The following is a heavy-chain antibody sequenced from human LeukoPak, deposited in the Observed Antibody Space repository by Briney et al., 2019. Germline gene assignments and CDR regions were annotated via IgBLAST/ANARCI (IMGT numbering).Heavy chain of an antibody. CDR1: GYTFTSYY. CDR2: INPNSGGT. V-gene: IGHV1-2*02. D-gene: IGHD2-15*01. CDR3: ARVVVAAAPWYYFDY. J-gene: IGHJ4*02. Sequence: ASVKVSCKASGYTFTSYYMHWVRQAPGQGLEWMGWINPNSGGTNYAQKFQGRVTMTRDTSISTAYMELSRLRSDDTAVYYCARVVVAAAPWYYFDYWGQGTLVTVSS.